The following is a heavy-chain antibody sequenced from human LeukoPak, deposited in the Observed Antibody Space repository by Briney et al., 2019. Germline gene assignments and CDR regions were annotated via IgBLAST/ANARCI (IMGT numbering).Heavy chain of an antibody. V-gene: IGHV6-1*01. Sequence: SQTLSLTCALSGDSVSNNSATWNWIRQSPSRGLEWLGRTYYRSKWYIDYVVSVKSRMTINPDTAKNQFSLQVSSVTPEDTAIYYCVRAFSHTFQYYFDYWGQGILVTVSS. D-gene: IGHD2/OR15-2a*01. J-gene: IGHJ4*02. CDR1: GDSVSNNSAT. CDR2: TYYRSKWYI. CDR3: VRAFSHTFQYYFDY.